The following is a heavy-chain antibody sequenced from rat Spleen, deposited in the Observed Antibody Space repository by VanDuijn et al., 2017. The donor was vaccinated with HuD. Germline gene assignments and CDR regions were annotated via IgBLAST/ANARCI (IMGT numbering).Heavy chain of an antibody. Sequence: EVQLVESGGGLVQPGRSLKLSCAASGFIFINSDMVWVRQAPTRGLEWVATIIYDGSSTYYRDSVKGRFTISRDNAKSTLYLQMDSLRSEDTATYYCATLDYWGQGVMVTVSS. CDR2: IIYDGSST. J-gene: IGHJ2*01. CDR1: GFIFINSD. V-gene: IGHV5S10*01. CDR3: ATLDY.